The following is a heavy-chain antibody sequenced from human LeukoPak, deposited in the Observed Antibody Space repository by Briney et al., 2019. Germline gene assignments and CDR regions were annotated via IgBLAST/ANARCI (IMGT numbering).Heavy chain of an antibody. D-gene: IGHD3-22*01. CDR2: IISSSSYI. CDR1: GFTFSSDS. V-gene: IGHV3-21*01. J-gene: IGHJ4*02. CDR3: ARDIAGYYDSSGYYPLDY. Sequence: PRGSLRVDGAATGFTFSSDSLNWGRPAARQCLPLISSIISSSSYIYYADSVKGRFTISRDNAKNSLYLQMNSLRAEDTAVYYCARDIAGYYDSSGYYPLDYWGQGTLVTVSS.